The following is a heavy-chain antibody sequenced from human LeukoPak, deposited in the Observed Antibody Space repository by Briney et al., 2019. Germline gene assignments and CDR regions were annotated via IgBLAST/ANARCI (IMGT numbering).Heavy chain of an antibody. CDR2: IYYNGNT. J-gene: IGHJ4*02. V-gene: IGHV4-30-4*01. CDR1: GGSISSGDYY. D-gene: IGHD3-9*01. CDR3: ARVVYDVLTGYYVDY. Sequence: PSQTLSLTCTVSGGSISSGDYYWTWIRQSPGEGLKWIGYIYYNGNTYYNPSLKSRVSISRDRSKSQFSLKLNSVTAADTAVYYCARVVYDVLTGYYVDYWGQGTLVTVSS.